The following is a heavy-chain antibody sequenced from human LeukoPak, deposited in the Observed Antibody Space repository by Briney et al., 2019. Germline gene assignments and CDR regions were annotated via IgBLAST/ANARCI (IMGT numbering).Heavy chain of an antibody. CDR1: GYTFTGYY. V-gene: IGHV1-2*02. J-gene: IGHJ4*02. CDR3: ARDLEGYCSGGTCYFDY. D-gene: IGHD2-15*01. CDR2: INPNSGGT. Sequence: ASVKVSCKASGYTFTGYYMHWVRQAPGQGLEWMGWINPNSGGTNYAQKFQGRVTMIRDMSISTAYMELSSLRSDDTAVYYCARDLEGYCSGGTCYFDYWGQGTLVTVSS.